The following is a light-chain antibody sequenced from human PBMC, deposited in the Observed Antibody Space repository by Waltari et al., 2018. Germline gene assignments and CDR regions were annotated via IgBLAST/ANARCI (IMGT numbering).Light chain of an antibody. Sequence: QSALTQPRSVSGSPGQSVTISCTGTSSDVGGYNYVSWYQQHPGKAPKLMIYDVSKRPSGVPDRFSGSKSGHTASLTISGLQAEDEADYYCCSYAGSYTPLGGGTKLTVL. J-gene: IGLJ2*01. CDR3: CSYAGSYTP. CDR2: DVS. CDR1: SSDVGGYNY. V-gene: IGLV2-11*01.